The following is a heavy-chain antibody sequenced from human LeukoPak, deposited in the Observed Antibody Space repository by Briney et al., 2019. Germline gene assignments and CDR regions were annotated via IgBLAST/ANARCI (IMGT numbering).Heavy chain of an antibody. CDR2: ISGSGDNT. V-gene: IGHV3-23*01. Sequence: GGSLRLSCAASGFTFSSYAMSWVRQAPGKGLEWVSGISGSGDNTWYADSVKGRFTISRDNSKKTLDLQMHSLRAEDTAVYYCAKASVWTMVRVVSYFDEWGQGIQVTVSS. D-gene: IGHD3-10*01. CDR1: GFTFSSYA. CDR3: AKASVWTMVRVVSYFDE. J-gene: IGHJ4*02.